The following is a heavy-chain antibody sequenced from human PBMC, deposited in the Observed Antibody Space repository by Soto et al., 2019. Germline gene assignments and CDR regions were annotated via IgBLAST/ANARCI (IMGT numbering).Heavy chain of an antibody. D-gene: IGHD5-12*01. J-gene: IGHJ4*02. CDR3: AHNERGYSGYLAGYFDY. CDR1: GFSLSTSGVG. Sequence: SGPTLVNPTQTLTLTCTFSGFSLSTSGVGVGWIRQPPGKALEWLAFIYWDDDKHYSPSLKSRLTITKDTSKNQVVLTMTNMDPVDTATYYCAHNERGYSGYLAGYFDYWGQGTRVTVSS. CDR2: IYWDDDK. V-gene: IGHV2-5*02.